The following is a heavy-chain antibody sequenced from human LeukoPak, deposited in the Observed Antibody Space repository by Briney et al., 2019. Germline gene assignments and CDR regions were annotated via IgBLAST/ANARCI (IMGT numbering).Heavy chain of an antibody. CDR2: ISSSSSYI. D-gene: IGHD3-3*01. J-gene: IGHJ4*02. V-gene: IGHV3-21*04. Sequence: GGSLRLSCAASGFTFSSYSMNWVRQAPGKGLEWVSSISSSSSYIYYADSVKGRFTISRDNAKNSLYLQMNSLRAEDTAVYYCATGGGYYGRIDYWGQGTLVTVSS. CDR1: GFTFSSYS. CDR3: ATGGGYYGRIDY.